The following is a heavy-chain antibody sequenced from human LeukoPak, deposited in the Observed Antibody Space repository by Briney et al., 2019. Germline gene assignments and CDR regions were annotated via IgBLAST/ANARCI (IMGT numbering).Heavy chain of an antibody. Sequence: GGSLRLSCAASGFTFSSYSMNWVRQAPGKGLEWVSSISSSSSYIYYADSVKGRFTISRDNAKNSLYLQMNSLRAEDTAVYYCARVEVGATGPDYWGQGTLVTVSS. D-gene: IGHD1-26*01. CDR3: ARVEVGATGPDY. J-gene: IGHJ4*02. CDR1: GFTFSSYS. CDR2: ISSSSSYI. V-gene: IGHV3-21*04.